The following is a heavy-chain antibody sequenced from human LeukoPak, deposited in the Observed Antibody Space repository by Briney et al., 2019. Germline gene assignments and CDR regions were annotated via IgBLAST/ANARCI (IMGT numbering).Heavy chain of an antibody. CDR3: AKLLDSTAYYNGH. CDR1: GFTFSNYV. V-gene: IGHV3-23*01. J-gene: IGHJ4*02. D-gene: IGHD3-9*01. CDR2: ISGSDGST. Sequence: PGGSLRLSCAASGFTFSNYVVNWVRQAPGKGLEWVSGISGSDGSTSYADSVKGRFTISRDNSKNTLYLQMNSLRAEDTAVYYCAKLLDSTAYYNGHWGQGILVTVSS.